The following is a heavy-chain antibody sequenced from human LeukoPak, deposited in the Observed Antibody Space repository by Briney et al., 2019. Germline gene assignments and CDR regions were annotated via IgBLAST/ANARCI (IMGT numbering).Heavy chain of an antibody. CDR1: GGTFSSYA. Sequence: GASVKVSCKASGGTFSSYAISWVRQAPGQGLEWMGRIIPILGTANYAQKFQGRVTITADKSTSTAYMELSSLRSEDTAVYYCARDQAYYDSSGYYQDYWGQGTLVTVSS. CDR2: IIPILGTA. CDR3: ARDQAYYDSSGYYQDY. D-gene: IGHD3-22*01. V-gene: IGHV1-69*04. J-gene: IGHJ4*02.